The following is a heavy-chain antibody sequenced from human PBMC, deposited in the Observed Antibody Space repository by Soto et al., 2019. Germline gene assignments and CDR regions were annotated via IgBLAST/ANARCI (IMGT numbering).Heavy chain of an antibody. J-gene: IGHJ5*02. D-gene: IGHD6-13*01. CDR2: IYHSGST. V-gene: IGHV4-30-2*01. Sequence: SETLSLTCAVSGGSISSGGYSWSWIRQPPGKGLEWIGYIYHSGSTYYNPSLKSRVTISVDRSKNQFSLKLSSVTAADTAVYYCARDFGGSSWYDNCFYPWGQGTLVTVSS. CDR3: ARDFGGSSWYDNCFYP. CDR1: GGSISSGGYS.